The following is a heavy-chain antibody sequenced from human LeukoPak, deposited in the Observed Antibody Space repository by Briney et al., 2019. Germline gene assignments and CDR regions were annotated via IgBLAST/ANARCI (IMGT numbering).Heavy chain of an antibody. J-gene: IGHJ4*02. CDR2: ITSRTDGGTT. CDR3: TTDPNFDYVWGTYRLDY. V-gene: IGHV3-15*05. Sequence: GGSLRLSCAASGFTFSDAWMTWVRQAPGKGLEWVGRITSRTDGGTTDYAAPVKGKFTFSRDDSKNTLYLQMNSLKTEDTAVYYCTTDPNFDYVWGTYRLDYWGQGILVTVSS. D-gene: IGHD3-16*02. CDR1: GFTFSDAW.